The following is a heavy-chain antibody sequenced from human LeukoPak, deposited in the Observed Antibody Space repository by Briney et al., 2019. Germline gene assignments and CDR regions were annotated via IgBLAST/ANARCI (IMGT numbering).Heavy chain of an antibody. J-gene: IGHJ3*02. CDR2: INPNSGGT. V-gene: IGHV1-2*02. D-gene: IGHD3-3*01. CDR3: ARVPEVLEAFDI. Sequence: RASVKVSCKASGYTFTGYYMHWVRQAPGQGLEWMGWINPNSGGTNYAQKFQGRVTMTRDTSISTAYMELSRLRSDDTAVYYCARVPEVLEAFDIWGQGTMVTVSS. CDR1: GYTFTGYY.